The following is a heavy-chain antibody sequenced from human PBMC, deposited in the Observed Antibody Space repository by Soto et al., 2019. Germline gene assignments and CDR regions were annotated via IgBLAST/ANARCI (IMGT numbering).Heavy chain of an antibody. CDR1: GCTFSSYA. CDR2: ISSNGGST. CDR3: VKAPGIAVAGTLVPFDI. J-gene: IGHJ3*02. D-gene: IGHD6-19*01. V-gene: IGHV3-64D*08. Sequence: GGSLRLSCSASGCTFSSYAMHWVRQAPGKGLEYVSAISSNGGSTYYADSVKGRFTISRDNSKNTLYLQMSGLRAEDTAVYYCVKAPGIAVAGTLVPFDIWGQGTMVTVSS.